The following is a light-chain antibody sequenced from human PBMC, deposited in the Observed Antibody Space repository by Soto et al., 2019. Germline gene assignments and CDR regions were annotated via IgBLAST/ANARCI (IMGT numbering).Light chain of an antibody. V-gene: IGKV3-20*01. Sequence: EIVLTQTPVTLSVSPGDRATLSCRASQSVSSNLAWYQQKPGQPPRLLIYGAVSRATGVPARFSGSGFETDFTLTISRLEPEDFAVYYCQQYGSSRGTFGQGTRLEIK. CDR1: QSVSSN. J-gene: IGKJ5*01. CDR3: QQYGSSRGT. CDR2: GAV.